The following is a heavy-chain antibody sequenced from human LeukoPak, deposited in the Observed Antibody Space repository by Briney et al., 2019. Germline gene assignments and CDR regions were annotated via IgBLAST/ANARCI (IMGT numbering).Heavy chain of an antibody. Sequence: SQTLSLTCAISGDSVSSNSVAWNCIRQSPSRGLECLGRTYYRSKWYNDYAVSVKSRITINPDTSKNQFSLQLNSVTPEDTAVYYCARDWNDRGELDPWGQGTLVTVSS. J-gene: IGHJ5*02. CDR3: ARDWNDRGELDP. D-gene: IGHD1-1*01. V-gene: IGHV6-1*01. CDR1: GDSVSSNSVA. CDR2: TYYRSKWYN.